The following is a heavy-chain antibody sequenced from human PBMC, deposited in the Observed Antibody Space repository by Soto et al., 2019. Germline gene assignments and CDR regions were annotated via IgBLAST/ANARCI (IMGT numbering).Heavy chain of an antibody. CDR3: ARERSSSAALDY. CDR1: GGSISSYY. V-gene: IGHV4-59*01. Sequence: SETLSLTCTVSGGSISSYYWSWIRQPPGKGLEWIGFIYYRVSTNYNPSLKSRVTISVDTSKNQFSLKLSSVTAADTAVYYCARERSSSAALDYWGQGPPITV. D-gene: IGHD6-13*01. J-gene: IGHJ4*02. CDR2: IYYRVST.